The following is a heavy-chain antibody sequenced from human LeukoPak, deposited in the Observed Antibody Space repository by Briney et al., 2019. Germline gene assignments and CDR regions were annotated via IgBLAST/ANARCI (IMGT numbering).Heavy chain of an antibody. CDR3: ARSSESYDSSGYYSYYFDY. V-gene: IGHV4-59*01. Sequence: SETLSLTCTVSGGSISNYFWSWIRQPPGKGLESIGYIYYSGSTNYNPSLKSRVTISVDTSKNQFSLKLSSVTAADTAVYYCARSSESYDSSGYYSYYFDYWGQGTLVTVSS. CDR1: GGSISNYF. CDR2: IYYSGST. J-gene: IGHJ4*02. D-gene: IGHD3-22*01.